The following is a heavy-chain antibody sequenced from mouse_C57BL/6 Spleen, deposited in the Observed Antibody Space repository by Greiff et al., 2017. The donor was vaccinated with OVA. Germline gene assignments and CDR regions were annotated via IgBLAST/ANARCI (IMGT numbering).Heavy chain of an antibody. Sequence: QVQLQQSGPELVKPGASVKISCKASGYTFTDYYINWVKQRPGQGLEWIGWIFPGSGSTYYNEKFKGKATLTVDKSSSTAYMLRSSLTSEDSAVYFCARFGFLITTVGSHFDYWGQGTTLTVSS. CDR1: GYTFTDYY. D-gene: IGHD1-1*01. CDR2: IFPGSGST. V-gene: IGHV1-75*01. CDR3: ARFGFLITTVGSHFDY. J-gene: IGHJ2*01.